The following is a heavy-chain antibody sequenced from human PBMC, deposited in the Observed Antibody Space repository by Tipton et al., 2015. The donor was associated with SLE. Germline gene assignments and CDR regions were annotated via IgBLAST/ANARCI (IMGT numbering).Heavy chain of an antibody. J-gene: IGHJ4*02. CDR1: GASVTRTSHY. CDR2: VSYSGST. V-gene: IGHV4-39*01. CDR3: ARSVLAYRNGAFDF. Sequence: TLSLTCSVSGASVTRTSHYWGWIRQSPGKGLEWIATVSYSGSTFSNPSLRGRVATSSDTSGNQFSLTLRSVTAADTALYYCARSVLAYRNGAFDFWGQGILVTAAS. D-gene: IGHD2-8*01.